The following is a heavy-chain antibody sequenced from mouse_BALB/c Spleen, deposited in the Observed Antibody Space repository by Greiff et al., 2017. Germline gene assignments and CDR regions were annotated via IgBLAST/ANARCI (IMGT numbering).Heavy chain of an antibody. CDR3: ARYKPLASYDYDYAMDY. Sequence: EVKLQESGPSLVKPSQSLSLTCSVTGDSITSGYWNWIRKFPGNKLEYMGDISYSGSTYYNPSLKSRISITRDTSKNQYYLQLNSVTTEDTATYYGARYKPLASYDYDYAMDYWGQGTSVTVSS. CDR1: GDSITSGY. CDR2: ISYSGST. J-gene: IGHJ4*01. D-gene: IGHD1-1*01. V-gene: IGHV3-8*02.